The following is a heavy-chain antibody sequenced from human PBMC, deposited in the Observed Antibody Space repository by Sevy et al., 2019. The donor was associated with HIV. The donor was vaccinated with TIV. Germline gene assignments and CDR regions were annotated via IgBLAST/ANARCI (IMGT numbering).Heavy chain of an antibody. CDR3: ARSRRCSSTSCYGPYYYGMDV. V-gene: IGHV1-8*03. CDR1: GYTFTSYD. D-gene: IGHD2-2*01. J-gene: IGHJ6*02. Sequence: ASVKVSCKASGYTFTSYDINWVRQATGQGLEWMGWMNPNSGNTGYAQKFQGRVTITRNTSISTAYMELSSLRSEDTAVYYCARSRRCSSTSCYGPYYYGMDVWGQGTTVTVSS. CDR2: MNPNSGNT.